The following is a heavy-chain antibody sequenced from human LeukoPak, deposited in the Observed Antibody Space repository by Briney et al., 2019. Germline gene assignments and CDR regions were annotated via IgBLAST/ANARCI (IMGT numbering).Heavy chain of an antibody. D-gene: IGHD3-16*01. J-gene: IGHJ5*02. CDR1: GFTFDDYA. CDR2: ISWNSGSI. Sequence: GGSLRLSCAASGFTFDDYAMHWVRQAPGKGLEWVSGISWNSGSIGYADSVKGRFTISRDNAKNSLYLQMNSLRAEDTALYHCAKAMGWGPNWFDPWGQGTLVTVSS. CDR3: AKAMGWGPNWFDP. V-gene: IGHV3-9*01.